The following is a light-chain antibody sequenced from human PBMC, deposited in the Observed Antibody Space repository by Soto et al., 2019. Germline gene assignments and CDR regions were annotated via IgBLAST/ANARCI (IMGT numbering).Light chain of an antibody. CDR1: NSDIGGYDY. V-gene: IGLV2-14*01. J-gene: IGLJ2*01. CDR2: EVI. CDR3: SSYTSTSVV. Sequence: QSVLTQPASVSGSPGQSITISCTGTNSDIGGYDYVSWYQQHPGKAPQLIIYEVINRPSGVSNRFSGSKSGNTASLTISGLQSEDEADYYCSSYTSTSVVFGGGTKLTVL.